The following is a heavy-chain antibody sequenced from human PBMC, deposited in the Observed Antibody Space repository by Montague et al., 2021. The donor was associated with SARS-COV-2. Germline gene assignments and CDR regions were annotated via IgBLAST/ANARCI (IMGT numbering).Heavy chain of an antibody. V-gene: IGHV3-23*01. Sequence: SLRLSCAASGFTFSGHAMSWVRQAPGKGLEWVSTITYDSGTTYYADSVKGRFTISRDNSKNTLYLQMNNLRADDTAVYYCVRDQSPMGFDYWGQGTLVTVSS. CDR3: VRDQSPMGFDY. D-gene: IGHD5-24*01. J-gene: IGHJ4*02. CDR1: GFTFSGHA. CDR2: ITYDSGTT.